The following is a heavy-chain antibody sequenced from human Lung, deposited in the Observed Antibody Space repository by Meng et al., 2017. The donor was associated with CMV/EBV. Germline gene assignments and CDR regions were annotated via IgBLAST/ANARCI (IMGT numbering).Heavy chain of an antibody. J-gene: IGHJ1*01. D-gene: IGHD3-10*01. V-gene: IGHV4-4*02. Sequence: QVAVREAGPALVKPSETLSPTCAVSGDSITNHNWWAWVRQPPGKGLEWIGEIPHRGSSAYNPSLKSRVSMSIDKSKNQFSLKLTSVTAADTAVYHCLRRSGGSVWGQGTLVTVSS. CDR1: GDSITNHNW. CDR2: IPHRGSS. CDR3: LRRSGGSV.